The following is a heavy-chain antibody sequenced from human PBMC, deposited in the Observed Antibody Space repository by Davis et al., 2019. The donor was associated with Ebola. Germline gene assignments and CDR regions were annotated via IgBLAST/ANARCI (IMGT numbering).Heavy chain of an antibody. V-gene: IGHV5-10-1*01. CDR1: GYSFTSYW. CDR2: IDPSDSYT. D-gene: IGHD5-12*01. Sequence: GESLKISCQGSGYSFTSYWISWVRQMPGKGLEWMGRIDPSDSYTNYSPSFQGHVTISADKSISTAYLQWSSLKASDTAMYYCARMSSGHDSRARQYYYYMDVWGKGTTVTVSS. J-gene: IGHJ6*03. CDR3: ARMSSGHDSRARQYYYYMDV.